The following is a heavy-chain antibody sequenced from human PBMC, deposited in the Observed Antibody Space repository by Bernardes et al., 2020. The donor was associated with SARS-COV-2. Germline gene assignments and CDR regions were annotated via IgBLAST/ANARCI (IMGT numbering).Heavy chain of an antibody. J-gene: IGHJ3*02. CDR1: GFTFSSYA. V-gene: IGHV3-64D*06. D-gene: IGHD3-10*01. CDR3: VKDRGGTWAFDI. Sequence: GGSLRLSCSASGFTFSSYAMNWVRQAPEKGLEYVSHIGTDGSSTYYADSMKGRFTVSRDNSKSTLFLQMNSLRADDTAIYYCVKDRGGTWAFDIWGRGTTVIVSS. CDR2: IGTDGSST.